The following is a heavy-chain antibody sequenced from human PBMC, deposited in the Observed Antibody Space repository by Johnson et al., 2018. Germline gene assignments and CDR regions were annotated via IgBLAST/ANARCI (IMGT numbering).Heavy chain of an antibody. CDR1: GFTFSSYG. CDR3: ARDNRYDYDSSAYYFGGYFQH. Sequence: VQLVQSGGGLVQPGGSLRLSCAVSGFTFSSYGMSWVRQAPGKGLEWVSAISGSGSSTYYADSVKGRFTISRDNSKNSLYLQMNSLRAEDPAGYYCARDNRYDYDSSAYYFGGYFQHWGQGTLVTVSS. D-gene: IGHD3-22*01. J-gene: IGHJ1*01. CDR2: ISGSGSST. V-gene: IGHV3-23*04.